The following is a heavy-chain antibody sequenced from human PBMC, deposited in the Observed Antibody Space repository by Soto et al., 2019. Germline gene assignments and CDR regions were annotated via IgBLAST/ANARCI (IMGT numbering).Heavy chain of an antibody. Sequence: GASVKVSCKASGGTFSSYTISWVRQAPGQGLGWMGRIIPILGIANYAQKFQGRVTITADKSTSTAYMELSSLRSEDTAVYYCAREKCYGDRDPLYYYYYMDVWGKGTTVTVSS. CDR1: GGTFSSYT. D-gene: IGHD4-17*01. CDR3: AREKCYGDRDPLYYYYYMDV. V-gene: IGHV1-69*04. CDR2: IIPILGIA. J-gene: IGHJ6*03.